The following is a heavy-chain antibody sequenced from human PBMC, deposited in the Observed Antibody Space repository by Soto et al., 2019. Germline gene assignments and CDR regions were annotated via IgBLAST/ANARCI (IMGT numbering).Heavy chain of an antibody. D-gene: IGHD1-26*01. V-gene: IGHV4-59*01. CDR3: GRYSLGAFDI. Sequence: SETLSLTCAVSGGSISSYSWSWIRQPPGKGLEWIGYIYYSGSTNYNPSLRSRASISVDTSKNHLSLKLSSVTAADTAVYYCGRYSLGAFDIWGQGTMVTVSS. CDR1: GGSISSYS. CDR2: IYYSGST. J-gene: IGHJ3*02.